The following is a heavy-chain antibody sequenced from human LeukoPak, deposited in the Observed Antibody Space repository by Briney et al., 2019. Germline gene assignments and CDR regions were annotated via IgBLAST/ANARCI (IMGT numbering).Heavy chain of an antibody. J-gene: IGHJ6*02. D-gene: IGHD6-13*01. V-gene: IGHV3-33*01. Sequence: GGSLRLSCAASGFTFSSYGMHWVRQAPGKGLEWVAVIWYDGSNKYYADSVKGRFTISRDNSKNTLYLQMNSLRAEDTAVYYFARDLHIAPDYGMDVWGQGTTVTVSS. CDR2: IWYDGSNK. CDR3: ARDLHIAPDYGMDV. CDR1: GFTFSSYG.